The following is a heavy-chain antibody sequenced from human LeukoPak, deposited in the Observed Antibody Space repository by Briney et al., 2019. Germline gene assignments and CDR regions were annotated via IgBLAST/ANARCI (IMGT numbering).Heavy chain of an antibody. Sequence: PSETLSLTCTVSGGSISSSSSYWSWIRHPPGKGLEWIGSVFFSGITYYSPSLKSRITISVDTSNNQFSLKLNSVTAADTAVYYCARDPSRSCSGGYCYSIWGQGTLVAVAS. D-gene: IGHD2-15*01. CDR2: VFFSGIT. J-gene: IGHJ4*02. V-gene: IGHV4-39*07. CDR1: GGSISSSSSY. CDR3: ARDPSRSCSGGYCYSI.